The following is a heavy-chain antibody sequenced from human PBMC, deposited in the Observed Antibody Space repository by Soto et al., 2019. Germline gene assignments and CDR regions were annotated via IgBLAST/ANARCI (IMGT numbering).Heavy chain of an antibody. D-gene: IGHD2-2*01. CDR2: ISAYNGNT. Sequence: ASVKVSCKASGYTFTSYGISWVRQAPGQGLEWMGWISAYNGNTNYAQKLQGRVTMTTDTSTSTAYMELRSLRSDDTAVYYCARENHCSSTSCYARYYYGMDGWAQGTTVTVSS. V-gene: IGHV1-18*01. CDR1: GYTFTSYG. J-gene: IGHJ6*02. CDR3: ARENHCSSTSCYARYYYGMDG.